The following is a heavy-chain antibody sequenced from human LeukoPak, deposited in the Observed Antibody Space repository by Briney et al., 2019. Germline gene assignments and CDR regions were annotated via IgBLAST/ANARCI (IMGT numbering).Heavy chain of an antibody. Sequence: PSETLSLTCTVSGGSISSYYWSWIRQPPGKGLEWIGYIYYSGSTNYNPSLKSRVTISVDTSKNQFSLKLSSVTAADTAVYYCARSLRDYGGKGGLDYWGQGTLVPVSS. CDR2: IYYSGST. CDR1: GGSISSYY. D-gene: IGHD4-23*01. J-gene: IGHJ4*02. V-gene: IGHV4-59*08. CDR3: ARSLRDYGGKGGLDY.